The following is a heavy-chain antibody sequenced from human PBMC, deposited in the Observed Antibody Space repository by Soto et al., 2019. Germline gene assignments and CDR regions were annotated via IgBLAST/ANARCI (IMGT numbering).Heavy chain of an antibody. V-gene: IGHV3-48*01. Sequence: GGSLSLSCAASGFTFSSYSMNWVRQAPGKGLEWVSYISSSSSTIYYADSVKGRFTISRDNAKNSLYLQMNSLRAEDTAVYYCARDRYYYDSSGDAFDIWGQGTMVTVSS. D-gene: IGHD3-22*01. CDR3: ARDRYYYDSSGDAFDI. J-gene: IGHJ3*02. CDR2: ISSSSSTI. CDR1: GFTFSSYS.